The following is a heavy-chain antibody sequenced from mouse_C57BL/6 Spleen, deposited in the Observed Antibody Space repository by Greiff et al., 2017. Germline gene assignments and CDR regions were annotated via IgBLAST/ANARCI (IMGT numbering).Heavy chain of an antibody. J-gene: IGHJ2*01. Sequence: QVQLQQPGAELVKPGASVKLSCKASGYTFTSYWMQWVKQRPGQGLEWIGGIVPSDGYTNYNQKFKGKATLTVDTSSSTAYMKLSSLTSEDSAVYYCARSGTTVVIDYWGQGTTLTVSS. CDR3: ARSGTTVVIDY. D-gene: IGHD1-1*01. CDR2: IVPSDGYT. V-gene: IGHV1-50*01. CDR1: GYTFTSYW.